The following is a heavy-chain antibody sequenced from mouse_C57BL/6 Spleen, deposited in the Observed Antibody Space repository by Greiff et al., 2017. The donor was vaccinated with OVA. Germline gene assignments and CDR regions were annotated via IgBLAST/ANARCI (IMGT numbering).Heavy chain of an antibody. CDR3: ARGVGLGDYFDY. V-gene: IGHV1-26*01. CDR1: GYTFTDYY. CDR2: LNPNNGGT. J-gene: IGHJ2*01. D-gene: IGHD4-1*01. Sequence: VQLQQSGPELVKPGASVKISCKASGYTFTDYYMNWVKQSHGKSLEWIGDLNPNNGGTSYNQKFKGKATLTVDKSSSTAYMELRGLTSEDSADYYCARGVGLGDYFDYWGQGTTLTVSS.